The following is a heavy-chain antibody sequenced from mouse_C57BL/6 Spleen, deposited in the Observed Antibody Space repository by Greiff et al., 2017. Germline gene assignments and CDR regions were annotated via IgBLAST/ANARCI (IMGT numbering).Heavy chain of an antibody. D-gene: IGHD4-1*01. CDR2: IDPENGDT. J-gene: IGHJ2*01. CDR1: GFNIKDDY. V-gene: IGHV14-4*01. CDR3: TTRLVDY. Sequence: EVQLQQSGAELVRPGASVPLSCTASGFNIKDDYMHWVKQRPDQGLEWIGWIDPENGDTEYALKFQGKATITADTSSNTAYLQLSSLASEDTAVDYCTTRLVDYWGQGTTLTGSS.